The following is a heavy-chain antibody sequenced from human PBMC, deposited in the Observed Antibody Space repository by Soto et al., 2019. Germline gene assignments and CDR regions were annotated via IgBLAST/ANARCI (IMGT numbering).Heavy chain of an antibody. Sequence: GGSLRLSCAASGFTFSSYSMNWVRQAPGKGLEWVSSISSSSSYIYYADSVTGRFTISRDNAKNSLYLQMNSLRAEDTAVYYGAGDRGVGANAFDIWGQGTMVTVSS. D-gene: IGHD1-26*01. CDR3: AGDRGVGANAFDI. CDR2: ISSSSSYI. V-gene: IGHV3-21*01. CDR1: GFTFSSYS. J-gene: IGHJ3*02.